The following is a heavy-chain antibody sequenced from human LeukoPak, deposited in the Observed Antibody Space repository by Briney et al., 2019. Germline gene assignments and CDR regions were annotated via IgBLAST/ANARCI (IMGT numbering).Heavy chain of an antibody. CDR3: ARDGIAAAGTSNWFDP. CDR1: GYTLTELS. Sequence: SVKVSCKVSGYTLTELSMHWVRQAPGKGLEWMGGFDPEDGETIYAQKFQGRVTMTEDTSTDTAYMELSSLRSEDTAVYYCARDGIAAAGTSNWFDPWGQGTLVTVSS. V-gene: IGHV1-24*01. J-gene: IGHJ5*02. CDR2: FDPEDGET. D-gene: IGHD6-13*01.